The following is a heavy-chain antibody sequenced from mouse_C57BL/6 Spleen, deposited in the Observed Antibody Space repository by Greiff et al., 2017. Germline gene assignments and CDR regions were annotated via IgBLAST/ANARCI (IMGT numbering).Heavy chain of an antibody. CDR1: GFTFSSYA. CDR2: ICSGGDYI. D-gene: IGHD1-1*01. CDR3: TREGAYYYGSRGYFDV. J-gene: IGHJ1*03. Sequence: EVKLMESGEGLVKPGGSLKLSCAASGFTFSSYAMSWVRQTPEKRLEWVAYICSGGDYIYYADTVKGRFTISRDNARNTLYLQMSSLKSEDTAMYYCTREGAYYYGSRGYFDVWGTGTTVTVSS. V-gene: IGHV5-9-1*02.